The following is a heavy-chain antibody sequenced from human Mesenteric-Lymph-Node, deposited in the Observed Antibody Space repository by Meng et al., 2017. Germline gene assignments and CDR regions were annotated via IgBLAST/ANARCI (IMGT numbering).Heavy chain of an antibody. V-gene: IGHV4-61*02. Sequence: SETLSLTCTVSGGSISIGDYYWSWIRQPAGKGLEWIGRIYTSGSTNYNPSLKSRVTMSVDTSKNQFSLKLSSVTAADTAVYYCARATKAVAGQQTNWFDPWGQGTLVTVSS. CDR3: ARATKAVAGQQTNWFDP. CDR2: IYTSGST. D-gene: IGHD6-19*01. J-gene: IGHJ5*02. CDR1: GGSISIGDYY.